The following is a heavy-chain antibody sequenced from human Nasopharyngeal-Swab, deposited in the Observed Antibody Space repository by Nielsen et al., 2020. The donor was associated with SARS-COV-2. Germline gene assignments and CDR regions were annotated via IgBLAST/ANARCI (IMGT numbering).Heavy chain of an antibody. V-gene: IGHV4-34*01. D-gene: IGHD5-12*01. J-gene: IGHJ5*02. CDR1: GGSFSGYY. CDR3: ARGGYSGYDSSNWFDP. Sequence: SETLSLTCAVYGGSFSGYYWSWIRQPPGKGLEWIGEINHSGSTNYNPSLKSRVTISVDTSKNQFSLKLSSVTAADTAVYYCARGGYSGYDSSNWFDPWGQGTLVTVSP. CDR2: INHSGST.